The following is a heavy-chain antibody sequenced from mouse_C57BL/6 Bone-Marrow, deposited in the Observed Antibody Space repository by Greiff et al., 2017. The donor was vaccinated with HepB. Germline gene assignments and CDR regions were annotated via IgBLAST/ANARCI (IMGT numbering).Heavy chain of an antibody. CDR3: ARSLSAPYFDY. CDR1: GFTFTDYY. Sequence: EVQVVESGGGLVQPGGSLSLSCAASGFTFTDYYMSWVRQPPGKALEWLGFIRNKANGYTTEYSASVKGRFTISRDNPQSILYLQMNALRAEDSATYYCARSLSAPYFDYWGQGTTLTVSS. D-gene: IGHD1-1*01. J-gene: IGHJ2*01. V-gene: IGHV7-3*01. CDR2: IRNKANGYTT.